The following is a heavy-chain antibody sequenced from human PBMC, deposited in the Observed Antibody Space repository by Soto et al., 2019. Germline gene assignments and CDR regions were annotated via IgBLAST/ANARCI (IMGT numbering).Heavy chain of an antibody. CDR3: ARSSSSWYLRLDP. J-gene: IGHJ5*02. V-gene: IGHV3-48*02. CDR1: GFTFSSYS. Sequence: EVQLVESGGGLVQPGGSLRLSCAASGFTFSSYSMNWVRQAPGKGLEWVSYISSSSSTIYYADSVKGRFTISRDNAKNSLYLQMNRLRDGDRAVYYCARSSSSWYLRLDPWGQGTLVTVSS. CDR2: ISSSSSTI. D-gene: IGHD6-13*01.